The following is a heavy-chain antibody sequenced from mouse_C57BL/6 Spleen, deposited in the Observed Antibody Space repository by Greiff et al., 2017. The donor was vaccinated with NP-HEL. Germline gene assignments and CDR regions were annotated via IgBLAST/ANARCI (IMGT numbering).Heavy chain of an antibody. Sequence: VQLQQSGAELVRPGASVTLSCKASGYTFTDYEMHWVKQTPVHGLEWIGAIDPETGGTAYNQKFKGKAILTADKSSSTAYMELRSLTSEDSAVYYCTRRGEYGSSYATDYWGQGTSVTVSS. CDR3: TRRGEYGSSYATDY. J-gene: IGHJ4*01. D-gene: IGHD1-1*01. CDR1: GYTFTDYE. CDR2: IDPETGGT. V-gene: IGHV1-15*01.